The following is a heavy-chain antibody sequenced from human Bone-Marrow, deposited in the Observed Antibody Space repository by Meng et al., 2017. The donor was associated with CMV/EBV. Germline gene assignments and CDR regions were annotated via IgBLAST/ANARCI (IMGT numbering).Heavy chain of an antibody. CDR2: IYYGGST. Sequence: SETLSLTCAVYGGSFSGYYWTWIRQPPGKGLEWIGSIYYGGSTYYNPSLKSRVTISVDTFKKQFSLKLSSVTAADTAVYYCARHPRIQGVIAAAVDWGQGTLVTVSS. V-gene: IGHV4-34*01. CDR1: GGSFSGYY. D-gene: IGHD6-13*01. CDR3: ARHPRIQGVIAAAVD. J-gene: IGHJ4*02.